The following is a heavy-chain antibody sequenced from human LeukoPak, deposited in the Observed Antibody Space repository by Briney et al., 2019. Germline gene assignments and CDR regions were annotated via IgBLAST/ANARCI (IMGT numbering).Heavy chain of an antibody. Sequence: ASVNVSCKASGYRFTSYGFSWVRQAPGQGLEWMGWIGAYSGTTDYPQKVQGRVTMTTDTSTTTAYMELRSLRSDDTAVYYCARDRLTSSSFRHYYDTAGYQSDAFDLWGQGTTVTVSS. CDR2: IGAYSGTT. V-gene: IGHV1-18*01. CDR3: ARDRLTSSSFRHYYDTAGYQSDAFDL. CDR1: GYRFTSYG. J-gene: IGHJ3*01. D-gene: IGHD3-22*01.